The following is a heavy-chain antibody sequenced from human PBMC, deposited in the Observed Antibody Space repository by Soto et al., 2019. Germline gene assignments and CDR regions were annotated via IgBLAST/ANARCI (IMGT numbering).Heavy chain of an antibody. CDR1: GYTFTGYY. D-gene: IGHD3-9*01. Sequence: ASVKVSCKASGYTFTGYYMHWLRQSAGQGLEWMGWINPNSGGTNYAQKFQGWVTMTRDASISTAYMELSRLRSDDTAVYYCARERRNYDILTGYYPSGMDVWGQGTTVTVSS. CDR3: ARERRNYDILTGYYPSGMDV. V-gene: IGHV1-2*04. J-gene: IGHJ6*02. CDR2: INPNSGGT.